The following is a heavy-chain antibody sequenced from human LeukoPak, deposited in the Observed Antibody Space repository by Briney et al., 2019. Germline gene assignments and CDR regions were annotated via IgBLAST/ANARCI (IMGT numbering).Heavy chain of an antibody. D-gene: IGHD2-2*02. CDR2: ISYDGSNK. CDR3: ARDRVVVVSAAIHYYYYYYMDV. Sequence: GGSLRLSCAASGFTFSSYAMHWVRQAPGKGLEWVAVISYDGSNKYYADSVKGRFTISRDNSKNTLYLQMNSVRAEDTAVYYCARDRVVVVSAAIHYYYYYYMDVWGKGTTVTVSS. CDR1: GFTFSSYA. V-gene: IGHV3-30*01. J-gene: IGHJ6*03.